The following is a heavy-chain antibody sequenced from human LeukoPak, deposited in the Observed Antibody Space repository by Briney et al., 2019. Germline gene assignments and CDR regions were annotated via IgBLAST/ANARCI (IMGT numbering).Heavy chain of an antibody. CDR3: AREDCSGGSCYSLSLTPVFHVFDI. Sequence: ASVKVSCKASGYAFTSYGISWVRQAPGQGLEWRGWISAYKGKTNYAPKLQGRVTMTTDTSTSTAYMELRSLRSDDTAVYYCAREDCSGGSCYSLSLTPVFHVFDIWGQGTMVTVSS. CDR2: ISAYKGKT. D-gene: IGHD2-15*01. CDR1: GYAFTSYG. J-gene: IGHJ3*02. V-gene: IGHV1-18*01.